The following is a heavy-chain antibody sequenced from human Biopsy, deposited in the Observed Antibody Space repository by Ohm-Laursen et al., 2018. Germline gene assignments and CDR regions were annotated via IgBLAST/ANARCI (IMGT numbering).Heavy chain of an antibody. J-gene: IGHJ6*02. Sequence: GSSVKVSCKASGYTFTSYGINWVRQAPGQGLEWMGWISTYNGDTNYAQRLQGRVTMTTDTSTSTAYMELRGLRSDDTAVYYCARDDYYYDLDVWDQGTTVTVSS. CDR2: ISTYNGDT. CDR3: ARDDYYYDLDV. CDR1: GYTFTSYG. V-gene: IGHV1-18*01.